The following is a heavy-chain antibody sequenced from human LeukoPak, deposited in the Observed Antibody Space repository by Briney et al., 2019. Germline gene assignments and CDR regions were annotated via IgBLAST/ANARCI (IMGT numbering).Heavy chain of an antibody. Sequence: ASVKVSCKASGYTFTDYYMHWVRQAPGQGLEWMGWINPNSGGTNYAQKFQGRVTMTRDTSISTAYMELSRLRSDDTAVYYCASLGGVAARWLGAFDIWGQGTMVTVSS. CDR3: ASLGGVAARWLGAFDI. D-gene: IGHD6-6*01. CDR2: INPNSGGT. J-gene: IGHJ3*02. V-gene: IGHV1-2*02. CDR1: GYTFTDYY.